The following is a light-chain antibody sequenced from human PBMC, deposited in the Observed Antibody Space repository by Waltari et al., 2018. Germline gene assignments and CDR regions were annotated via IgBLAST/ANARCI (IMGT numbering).Light chain of an antibody. CDR2: LNSDGSQ. Sequence: QLVLTQSPSASASLGASVKLTCTLSSGHSSYAIAWHQQQPEKGPRFLMKLNSDGSQSKGDGIPVRFSGSSSGAERYLTISRLQSGDEADYYCQTWDTDSRVFGGGTELTVL. J-gene: IGLJ3*02. V-gene: IGLV4-69*01. CDR1: SGHSSYA. CDR3: QTWDTDSRV.